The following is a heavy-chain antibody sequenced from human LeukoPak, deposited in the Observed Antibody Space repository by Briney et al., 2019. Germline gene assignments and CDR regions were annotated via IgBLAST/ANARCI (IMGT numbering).Heavy chain of an antibody. Sequence: GASVKVSCKVSGYTLTELSMHWVRQAPGKGLVWMGGFDPEDGETIYAQKFQGRVIMTEDTSTDTAYMELSSLRSEDTAVYYCANYYDSSGYFPLRDWFDPWGQGTLVTVSS. V-gene: IGHV1-24*01. D-gene: IGHD3-22*01. CDR3: ANYYDSSGYFPLRDWFDP. J-gene: IGHJ5*02. CDR2: FDPEDGET. CDR1: GYTLTELS.